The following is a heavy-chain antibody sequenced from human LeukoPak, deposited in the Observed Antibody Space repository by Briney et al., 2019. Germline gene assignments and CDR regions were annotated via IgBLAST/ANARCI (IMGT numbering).Heavy chain of an antibody. D-gene: IGHD6-13*01. Sequence: SETLSLTCTVSGGSISSYYWSWIRQPPGKGLEWIGYIYYSGSTNYNPSLKSRVTISVDTSKNQFSLKLSSVTAADTAVYYCARGVKAQQLGSFFDYWGQGTLVTVSS. CDR2: IYYSGST. J-gene: IGHJ4*02. CDR3: ARGVKAQQLGSFFDY. V-gene: IGHV4-59*01. CDR1: GGSISSYY.